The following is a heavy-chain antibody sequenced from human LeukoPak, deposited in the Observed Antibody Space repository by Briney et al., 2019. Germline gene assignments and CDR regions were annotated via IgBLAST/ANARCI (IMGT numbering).Heavy chain of an antibody. CDR1: GFTFSDYY. J-gene: IGHJ4*02. V-gene: IGHV3-23*01. CDR3: AKSVDN. CDR2: ISVGGGST. Sequence: GGSLRLSCAASGFTFSDYYMNWVRQAPGKGLEWVSAISVGGGSTYYADSVKGRFTISRDNSKNTLNLQMNSLRAEDTAVYYCAKSVDNWGQGTLVTVSS.